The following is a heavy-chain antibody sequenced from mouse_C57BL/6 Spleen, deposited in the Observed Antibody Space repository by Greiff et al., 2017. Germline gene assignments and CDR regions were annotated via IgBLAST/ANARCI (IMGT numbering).Heavy chain of an antibody. CDR2: IYPGSGST. CDR1: GYTFTSYW. V-gene: IGHV1-55*01. CDR3: ARERNYYGSSTDD. J-gene: IGHJ2*01. D-gene: IGHD1-1*01. Sequence: QVQLQQPGAELVKPGASVKMSCKASGYTFTSYWITWVKQRPGQGLEWIGDIYPGSGSTNYNEKFKSKATLTVDTSSSTAYMQLSSLASEYSAVXDCARERNYYGSSTDDWGRGTTLT.